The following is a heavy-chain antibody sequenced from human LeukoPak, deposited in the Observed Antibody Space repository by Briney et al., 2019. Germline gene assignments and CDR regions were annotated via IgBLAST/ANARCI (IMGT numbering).Heavy chain of an antibody. CDR2: IYYSGGT. CDR1: GGSISSGGYY. V-gene: IGHV4-31*03. D-gene: IGHD2-2*02. CDR3: ARVGGYCSSTSCYRSFDP. Sequence: SETLSLTCTVSGGSISSGGYYWSWIRQHPGKGLEWIGYIYYSGGTYYNPSLKSRVTISVDTSKNQFSLKLSSVTAADTAVYYCARVGGYCSSTSCYRSFDPWGQGTLVTVSS. J-gene: IGHJ5*02.